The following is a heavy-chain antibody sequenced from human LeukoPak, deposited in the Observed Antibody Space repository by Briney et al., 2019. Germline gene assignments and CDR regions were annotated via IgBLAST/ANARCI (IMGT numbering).Heavy chain of an antibody. CDR2: IRSTGDST. Sequence: GGSLRLSCAASGFTFSNFDIHWVRQAPGKGLEFVSGIRSTGDSTYYADSAKGRFTISRDNSKNTLYLQMLSLRSEDTAVYYCARPRYDSSGLPRFDPWGQGTLVTVSS. CDR3: ARPRYDSSGLPRFDP. J-gene: IGHJ5*02. V-gene: IGHV3-64*02. D-gene: IGHD3-22*01. CDR1: GFTFSNFD.